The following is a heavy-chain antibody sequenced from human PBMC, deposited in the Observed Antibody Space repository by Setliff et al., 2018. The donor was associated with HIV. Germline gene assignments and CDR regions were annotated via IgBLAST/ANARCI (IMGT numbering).Heavy chain of an antibody. CDR1: GYIFTDYY. CDR2: INPYGGAA. D-gene: IGHD2-2*01. Sequence: ASVKVSCKASGYIFTDYYLHWVRQAPGQGLEWMGVINPYGGAADFAQRFRDRLAMTTDTSTSTVSLELSSLRSEDTAIYYCARVYCSTRSCVDEWYFDYWGQGTLVTVSS. V-gene: IGHV1-46*01. J-gene: IGHJ4*02. CDR3: ARVYCSTRSCVDEWYFDY.